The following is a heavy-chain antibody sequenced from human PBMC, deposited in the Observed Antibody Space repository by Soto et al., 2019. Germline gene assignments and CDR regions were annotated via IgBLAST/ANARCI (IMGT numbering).Heavy chain of an antibody. Sequence: EVELLESGGGLVQPGGSLRLSCAAFGFTFSSYAMNWVRQAPGKGLEWVSGLSKSGEGTYYADSVKGRFTISRDNSKDTLYLQMNSLRAEDTAVYYCAKATRLDYWGQGTLVTVSS. V-gene: IGHV3-23*01. CDR1: GFTFSSYA. J-gene: IGHJ4*02. CDR2: LSKSGEGT. CDR3: AKATRLDY.